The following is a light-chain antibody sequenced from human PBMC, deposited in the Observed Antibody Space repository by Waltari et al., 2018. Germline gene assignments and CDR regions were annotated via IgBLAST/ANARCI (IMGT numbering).Light chain of an antibody. CDR2: DAS. CDR3: QQRSNWPMYT. CDR1: PSVGTF. Sequence: EIVLTQSPAPLSVSSGESATLSCRASPSVGTFLAWFQQKPGQAPRLLIYDASKMATGIPARFSGSGSGTDFSLTIRSLEPEDFAIYYCQQRSNWPMYTFGQGTKLEIK. V-gene: IGKV3-11*01. J-gene: IGKJ2*01.